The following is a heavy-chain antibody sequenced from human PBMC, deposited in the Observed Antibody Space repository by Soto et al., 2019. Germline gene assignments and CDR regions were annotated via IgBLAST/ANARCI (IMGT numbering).Heavy chain of an antibody. CDR3: ARTGVTRFFDDSYYFDY. D-gene: IGHD3-9*01. CDR1: GGSISSYY. V-gene: IGHV4-59*12. J-gene: IGHJ4*02. CDR2: IYYSGST. Sequence: PSETLSLTCNVSGGSISSYYWNWIRQPPGKGLEWIGYIYYSGSTYYNPSLKSRVTMSVDTSKNQFSLKLSSVTAVDTAVYYCARTGVTRFFDDSYYFDYWGQGTQVTVSS.